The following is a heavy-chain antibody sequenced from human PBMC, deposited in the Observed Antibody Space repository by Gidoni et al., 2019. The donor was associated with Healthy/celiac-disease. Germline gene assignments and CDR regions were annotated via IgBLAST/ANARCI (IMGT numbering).Heavy chain of an antibody. J-gene: IGHJ4*02. CDR3: ARGSGSYYASDY. CDR1: GGSISSYY. CDR2: IYYSGST. D-gene: IGHD3-10*01. V-gene: IGHV4-59*01. Sequence: QVQLQESGPGLVKPSETLSLTCTVPGGSISSYYWSWIRQPPGKGLEWIGYIYYSGSTNYNPTLKSRVTISVDTSKNQFSLKLSSVTAADTAVYYCARGSGSYYASDYWGQGTLVTVSS.